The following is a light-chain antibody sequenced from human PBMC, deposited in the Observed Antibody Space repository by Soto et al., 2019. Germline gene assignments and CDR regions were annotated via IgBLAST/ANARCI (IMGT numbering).Light chain of an antibody. CDR2: KAS. Sequence: DIPMTQSPCTLSGSAGDRATITCRASQTICSWLAWYQQKPGQAPKLLIYKASTIKSGVPSRFTGSGSGTEFTLTISSLQPDDFATYYCQHYSSCSEAFGQGTKVELK. CDR1: QTICSW. J-gene: IGKJ1*01. V-gene: IGKV1-5*03. CDR3: QHYSSCSEA.